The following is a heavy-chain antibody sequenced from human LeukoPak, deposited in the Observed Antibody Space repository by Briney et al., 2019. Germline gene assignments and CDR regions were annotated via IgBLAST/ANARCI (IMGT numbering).Heavy chain of an antibody. CDR3: ARVVGITMIVSPDDAFDI. CDR2: INPNSGGT. V-gene: IGHV1-2*02. CDR1: GYTFTGYY. J-gene: IGHJ3*02. D-gene: IGHD3-22*01. Sequence: ASVKVSCKASGYTFTGYYMHWVRQAPGQGLEWMGWINPNSGGTNYAQKFQGRVTMTRDTSISTAYMELSRLRSDDTAVYYCARVVGITMIVSPDDAFDIWGQGTMVTVSS.